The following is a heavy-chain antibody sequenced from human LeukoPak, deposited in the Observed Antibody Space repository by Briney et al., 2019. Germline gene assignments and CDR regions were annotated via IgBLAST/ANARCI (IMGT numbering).Heavy chain of an antibody. D-gene: IGHD6-6*01. CDR2: IYTSGST. CDR1: GGSISSGSYY. Sequence: SQTLSLTCTVFGGSISSGSYYWSWIRQPAGKGLEWIGRIYTSGSTNYNPSLKSRVTISVDTSKNQFSLKLSSVTAADTAVYYCAREGQLVAVNWFDPWGQGTLVTVSS. V-gene: IGHV4-61*02. J-gene: IGHJ5*02. CDR3: AREGQLVAVNWFDP.